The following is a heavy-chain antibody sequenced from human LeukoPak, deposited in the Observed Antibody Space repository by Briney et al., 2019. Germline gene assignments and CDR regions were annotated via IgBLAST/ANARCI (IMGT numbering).Heavy chain of an antibody. J-gene: IGHJ4*02. V-gene: IGHV6-1*01. CDR1: GDSVSSNSAA. D-gene: IGHD6-19*01. Sequence: SQTLSLTCAISGDSVSSNSAAWNWIRQSPSRGLEWLGRTYYRSKWYNDYAVSVKSRITINPDTSKNQFSLQLNSVTPEGTAVYYCARSNLEAVAGYYYFDYWGQGTLVTVSS. CDR3: ARSNLEAVAGYYYFDY. CDR2: TYYRSKWYN.